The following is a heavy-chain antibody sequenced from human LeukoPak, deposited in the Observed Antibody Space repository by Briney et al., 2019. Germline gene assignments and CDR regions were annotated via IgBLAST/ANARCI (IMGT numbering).Heavy chain of an antibody. CDR3: ARSYYYDSSGYPGYYYYGMNV. CDR2: INAGNGNT. Sequence: ASVKVSCKASGYTFTSYAMHWVRQAHGQRLEWMGWINAGNGNTKYSQKFQGRVTITRDTSASTAYMELSSLRSEDTAVYYCARSYYYDSSGYPGYYYYGMNVWGQGTTVTVSS. D-gene: IGHD3-22*01. V-gene: IGHV1-3*01. J-gene: IGHJ6*02. CDR1: GYTFTSYA.